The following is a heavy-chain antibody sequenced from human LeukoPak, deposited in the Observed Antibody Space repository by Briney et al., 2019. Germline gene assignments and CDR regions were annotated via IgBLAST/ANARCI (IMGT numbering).Heavy chain of an antibody. CDR3: ARTTMVRGTYYMDV. CDR1: GVSISSYY. Sequence: SETLSLTCTVSGVSISSYYCSWIRQPPGKGLEWIGCIYYSGYTNYKSSLKSRVTISVDTSKNQFSLKLSSVTAADTAVYYCARTTMVRGTYYMDVWGKGTTVTVSS. J-gene: IGHJ6*03. CDR2: IYYSGYT. V-gene: IGHV4-59*01. D-gene: IGHD3-10*01.